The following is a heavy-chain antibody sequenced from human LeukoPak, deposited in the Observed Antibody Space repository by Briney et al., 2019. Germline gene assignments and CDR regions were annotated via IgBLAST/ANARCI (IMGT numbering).Heavy chain of an antibody. D-gene: IGHD5-24*01. CDR3: AKDGGRDYYMDV. CDR1: GFTFAAYT. J-gene: IGHJ6*03. V-gene: IGHV3-43*01. CDR2: TSWDGGST. Sequence: GGSLRLSCAASGFTFAAYTMHWVRQAPGKGLEWVSLTSWDGGSTYYADSVKGRFTISRDNSKNSLYLQMNSLRTEDTALYYCAKDGGRDYYMDVWGKGTTVTISS.